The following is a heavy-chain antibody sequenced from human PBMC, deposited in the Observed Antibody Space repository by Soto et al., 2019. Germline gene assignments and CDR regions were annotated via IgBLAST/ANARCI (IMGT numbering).Heavy chain of an antibody. CDR1: GYTFTDYY. Sequence: SVKVSCKASGYTFTDYYVHWGRQAPVQGLEWMGWINPNSGGTKSAQKFQGRVTMTRDTSISTAYMELSRLRSDDTAVYYCARRKGDYYDSSGYHYYFDYWGQGTLVTVSS. D-gene: IGHD3-22*01. J-gene: IGHJ4*02. CDR2: INPNSGGT. CDR3: ARRKGDYYDSSGYHYYFDY. V-gene: IGHV1-2*02.